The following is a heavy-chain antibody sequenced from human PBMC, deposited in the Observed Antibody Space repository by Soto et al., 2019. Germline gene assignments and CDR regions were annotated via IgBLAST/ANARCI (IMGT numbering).Heavy chain of an antibody. J-gene: IGHJ4*02. CDR1: GFTFSSYA. CDR3: AKVKWYSSSTAAHRTLIFDY. D-gene: IGHD6-6*01. CDR2: ISGSGGST. Sequence: EVQLLESGGGLVQPGGSLRLSCAASGFTFSSYAMSWVRQAPGKGLEWVSAISGSGGSTYYADSVKGRFTISRDNSKNTLFLQMNSLRAEDTAVYYCAKVKWYSSSTAAHRTLIFDYWGQGTLVTVSS. V-gene: IGHV3-23*01.